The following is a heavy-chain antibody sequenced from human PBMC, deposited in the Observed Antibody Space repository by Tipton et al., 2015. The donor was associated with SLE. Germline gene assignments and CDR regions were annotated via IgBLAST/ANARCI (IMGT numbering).Heavy chain of an antibody. D-gene: IGHD5-24*01. J-gene: IGHJ3*02. Sequence: LRLSCTVSGGSISSYYWSWIRQPPGKGLEWFGYIYYSGSTNYNPSLKSRVTISVDTSKNQFSLKLSSVTAADTAVYYCAGVEMATTRRGGRDAFDIWGQGTMVTVSS. CDR1: GGSISSYY. CDR3: AGVEMATTRRGGRDAFDI. V-gene: IGHV4-59*01. CDR2: IYYSGST.